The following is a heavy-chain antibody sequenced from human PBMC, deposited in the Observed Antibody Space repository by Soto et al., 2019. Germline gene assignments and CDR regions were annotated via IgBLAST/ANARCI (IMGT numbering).Heavy chain of an antibody. Sequence: QVQLVQSGAEVKKPGSSVKVSCKASGGTFSSYAISWVRQAPAQGLEWMGGIIPIFGTANYAQKIQGRVTITADESTSTAYMELSSLRSEDTAVYYCATRDGHGGKSPFDYWGQGTLVIVSS. D-gene: IGHD2-15*01. CDR3: ATRDGHGGKSPFDY. CDR1: GGTFSSYA. V-gene: IGHV1-69*12. J-gene: IGHJ4*02. CDR2: IIPIFGTA.